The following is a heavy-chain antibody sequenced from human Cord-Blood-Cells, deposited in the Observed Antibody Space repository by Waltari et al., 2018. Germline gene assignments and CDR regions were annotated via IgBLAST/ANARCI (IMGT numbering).Heavy chain of an antibody. CDR2: IYSGGST. CDR1: GFTVRSNY. V-gene: IGHV3-53*04. CDR3: ARATVYDSSGYDY. D-gene: IGHD3-22*01. J-gene: IGHJ4*02. Sequence: EVQLVESGGGLVQPGGSLSLSCAASGFTVRSNYISSVRQAPGKGLEWVSVIYSGGSTYYADSVKGRFTISRHNSKNTLYLQMNSLRAEDTAVYYCARATVYDSSGYDYWGQGTLVTVSS.